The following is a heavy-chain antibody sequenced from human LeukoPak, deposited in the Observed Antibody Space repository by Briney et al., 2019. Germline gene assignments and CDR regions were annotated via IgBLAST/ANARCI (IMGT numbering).Heavy chain of an antibody. D-gene: IGHD3-10*01. Sequence: ASVKVSCKASGYTFTSYGIRWVRQAPGQGLEWMGWISAYNGNTNYAQKLQGRVTMTTDTSTSTAYMELRSLRSDDTAVYYCARDPGGWFGEPPLDYWGQGTLVTVSS. J-gene: IGHJ4*02. CDR2: ISAYNGNT. V-gene: IGHV1-18*01. CDR1: GYTFTSYG. CDR3: ARDPGGWFGEPPLDY.